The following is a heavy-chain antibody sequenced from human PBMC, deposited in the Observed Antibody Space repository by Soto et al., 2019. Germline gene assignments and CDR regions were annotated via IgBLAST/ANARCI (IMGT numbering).Heavy chain of an antibody. CDR1: GFSFSTTGVG. D-gene: IGHD3-10*02. CDR2: IYWNGNE. Sequence: QITLRESGPTLVKPTQTLTLTCAYSGFSFSTTGVGVGWFRQPPGQALQWLALIYWNGNERYSPSLNGRLTVTNDTSINKFLLTMTKVDPVDTATYYCENEMSGYYSVMDVWGPGTNVTVSS. J-gene: IGHJ6*02. V-gene: IGHV2-5*01. CDR3: ENEMSGYYSVMDV.